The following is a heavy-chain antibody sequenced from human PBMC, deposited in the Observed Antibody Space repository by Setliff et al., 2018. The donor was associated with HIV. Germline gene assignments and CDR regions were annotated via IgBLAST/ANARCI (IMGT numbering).Heavy chain of an antibody. CDR3: AGQISFGLAPDDGTESGFEYFDY. CDR2: IKQYGNEK. D-gene: IGHD3-16*01. CDR1: GFTFSNFW. V-gene: IGHV3-7*01. Sequence: GESLRLSCAASGFTFSNFWMSWVRQAPGKGLEWVASIKQYGNEKHFVDSVMGRFTISRDNAKNSLSLQMRGLRAEDTAVYYCAGQISFGLAPDDGTESGFEYFDYWGQGTLVTVSS. J-gene: IGHJ4*02.